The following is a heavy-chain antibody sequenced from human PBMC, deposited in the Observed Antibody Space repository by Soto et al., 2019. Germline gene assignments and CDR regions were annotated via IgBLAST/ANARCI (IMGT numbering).Heavy chain of an antibody. CDR2: ISGSGGST. V-gene: IGHV3-23*01. D-gene: IGHD2-2*02. CDR3: AKTVAPYCSSTSCYSRYYYYMDV. J-gene: IGHJ6*03. Sequence: GGSLRLSCAASGFTFSSYAMSWVRQAPGKGLEWVSAISGSGGSTYYADSVKGRFTISRDNSKNTLYLQMNSLRAEDTAVYYCAKTVAPYCSSTSCYSRYYYYMDVWGKGTTVTVSS. CDR1: GFTFSSYA.